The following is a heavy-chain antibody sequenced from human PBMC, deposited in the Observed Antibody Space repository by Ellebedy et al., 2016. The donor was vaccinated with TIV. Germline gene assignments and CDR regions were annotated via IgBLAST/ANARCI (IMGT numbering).Heavy chain of an antibody. CDR3: AKSQVGATFFDY. V-gene: IGHV3-23*01. J-gene: IGHJ4*02. Sequence: GESLKISCAASGFSFSTYAMSWVRQAPGKGLEWVSFISGRAGDTYYADSVKGRFTISSDDSKNTLYLQMHSLKAEDTALYYCAKSQVGATFFDYWGQGTLVTVSS. CDR2: ISGRAGDT. D-gene: IGHD1-26*01. CDR1: GFSFSTYA.